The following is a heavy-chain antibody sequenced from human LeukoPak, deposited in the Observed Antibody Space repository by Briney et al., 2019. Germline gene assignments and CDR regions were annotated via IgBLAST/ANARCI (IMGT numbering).Heavy chain of an antibody. CDR1: GFTVSSNY. D-gene: IGHD3-10*01. CDR3: AGNYGPYYFDY. V-gene: IGHV3-66*01. CDR2: IYSGGTT. J-gene: IGHJ4*02. Sequence: PGGSLRLSCAASGFTVSSNYMSWVRQAPGKGLEWVSVIYSGGTTYYADSVKGRFTISRDNSKNTLYLQMNSLRAEDTAVYYCAGNYGPYYFDYWGQGTLVTVSS.